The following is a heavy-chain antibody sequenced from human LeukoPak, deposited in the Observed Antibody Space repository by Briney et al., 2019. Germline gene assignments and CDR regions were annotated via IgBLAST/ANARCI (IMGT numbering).Heavy chain of an antibody. CDR3: ARVGDGTGPYYYYMDV. CDR1: GYTFTGYY. CDR2: INPNSGGT. V-gene: IGHV1-2*02. Sequence: GASVKVSCKASGYTFTGYYMHWVRQAPGQGLEWMGWINPNSGGTNYAQKFQGRVTMTRDTSISTAYMELSRLRSDDTAVYYCARVGDGTGPYYYYMDVWGKGTTVTISS. J-gene: IGHJ6*03. D-gene: IGHD3-10*01.